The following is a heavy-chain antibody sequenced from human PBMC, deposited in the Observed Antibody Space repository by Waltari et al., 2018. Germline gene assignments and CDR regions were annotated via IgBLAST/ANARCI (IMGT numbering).Heavy chain of an antibody. V-gene: IGHV4-39*02. D-gene: IGHD2-21*02. CDR1: GGAISSSCYY. CDR3: AREYGGNSLVDY. Sequence: QLQLQESGPGLVKPSETLSPTCTVSGGAISSSCYYWGLFRQPPGKGLEWIGSIYYSGSTYYNPSLKSRVTISVDTSKNQFSLKLSSVTAADTAVYYCAREYGGNSLVDYWGQGTLVTVSS. CDR2: IYYSGST. J-gene: IGHJ4*02.